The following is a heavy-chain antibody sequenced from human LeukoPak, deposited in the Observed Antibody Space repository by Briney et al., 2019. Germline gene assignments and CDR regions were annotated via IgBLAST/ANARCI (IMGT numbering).Heavy chain of an antibody. CDR2: FDPEDGET. CDR3: ATGRGSSGYYWYFDY. CDR1: GYTLTELS. J-gene: IGHJ4*02. V-gene: IGHV1-24*01. Sequence: ASVKVSCKVSGYTLTELSMHWVRQAPGKGLEWMEGFDPEDGETIYAQKFQGRVTMTEDASTDTAYMELSSLRSEDTAVYYCATGRGSSGYYWYFDYWGQGTLVTVSS. D-gene: IGHD3-22*01.